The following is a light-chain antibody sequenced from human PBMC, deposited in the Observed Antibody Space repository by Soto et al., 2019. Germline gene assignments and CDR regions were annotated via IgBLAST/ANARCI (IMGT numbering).Light chain of an antibody. Sequence: EIVMTQSPASLSVSPGERATLSCRASQNVNSNLAWYQQKPGQAPRFLIYGASTRATGIPARFSGSGSGTEFPLTISSLQSEDFAVYYCHHYNNWPRTFGQGTKV. V-gene: IGKV3-15*01. J-gene: IGKJ1*01. CDR1: QNVNSN. CDR2: GAS. CDR3: HHYNNWPRT.